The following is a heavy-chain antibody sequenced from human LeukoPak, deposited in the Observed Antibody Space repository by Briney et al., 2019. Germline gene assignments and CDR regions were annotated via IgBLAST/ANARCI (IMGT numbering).Heavy chain of an antibody. J-gene: IGHJ4*02. CDR1: GYTFTSYC. V-gene: IGHV1-46*01. Sequence: ASVKVSCKASGYTFTSYCMHWVRQAPGQGLEWMGIISPSGGSTSYAQKFQGRVTMTRDTSTSTVYMELSSLRSEDTAVYYCATENNGVVGATNGWGQGTLVTVSS. CDR2: ISPSGGST. D-gene: IGHD1-26*01. CDR3: ATENNGVVGATNG.